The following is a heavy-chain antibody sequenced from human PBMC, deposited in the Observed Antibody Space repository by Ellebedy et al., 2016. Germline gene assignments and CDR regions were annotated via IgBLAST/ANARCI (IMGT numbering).Heavy chain of an antibody. V-gene: IGHV4-38-2*02. Sequence: SETLSLTCTVPGYSISSGYYWGWIRPPPGKGLQWIGSIYHLGNTYYNPSLKSRVTMSVDTSQNQFSLRLSSVTAADTAVYYCARVRAYGGYSVDYWGQGTLVTVSS. J-gene: IGHJ4*02. D-gene: IGHD4-17*01. CDR1: GYSISSGYY. CDR2: IYHLGNT. CDR3: ARVRAYGGYSVDY.